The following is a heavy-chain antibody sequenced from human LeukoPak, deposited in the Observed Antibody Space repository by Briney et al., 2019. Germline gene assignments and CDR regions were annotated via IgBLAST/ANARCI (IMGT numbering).Heavy chain of an antibody. CDR3: ARVTGYRIEDYFDY. J-gene: IGHJ4*02. CDR1: GGSISSYY. D-gene: IGHD6-13*01. Sequence: AETLSLTCTVSGGSISSYYRSWIRQPPGKGLEWIGYIYYSGSTNYNPSLKSRVTISVETSKIEFSLKLRSVTAADTAVYYCARVTGYRIEDYFDYWGQGTLVTVSS. V-gene: IGHV4-59*01. CDR2: IYYSGST.